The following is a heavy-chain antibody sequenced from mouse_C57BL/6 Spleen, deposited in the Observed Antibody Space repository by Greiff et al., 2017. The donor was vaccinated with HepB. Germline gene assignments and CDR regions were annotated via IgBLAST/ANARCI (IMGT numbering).Heavy chain of an antibody. CDR1: GFTFSDYG. CDR2: ISSGSSTI. D-gene: IGHD2-4*01. V-gene: IGHV5-17*01. Sequence: EVQRVESGGGLVKPGGSLKLSCAASGFTFSDYGMHWVRQAPEKGLEWVAYISSGSSTIYYADTVKGRFTISRDNAKNTLFLQMTSLRSEDTAMYYCARYDYDENSFAMDYWGQGTSVTVSS. J-gene: IGHJ4*01. CDR3: ARYDYDENSFAMDY.